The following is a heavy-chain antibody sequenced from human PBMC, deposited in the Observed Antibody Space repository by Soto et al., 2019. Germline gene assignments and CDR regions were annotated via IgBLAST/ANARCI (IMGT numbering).Heavy chain of an antibody. J-gene: IGHJ4*02. D-gene: IGHD3-10*01. CDR2: ISGSGGST. CDR1: GFTFSSYA. Sequence: GGSLRLSCAASGFTFSSYAMSWVRQAPGKGLEWVSAISGSGGSTYYADSVKGRFTISRDNSKNTLYMKMNSLRAEDTAVYYPAKSFVVPTPDYFDYWGQGTLVTVSS. V-gene: IGHV3-23*01. CDR3: AKSFVVPTPDYFDY.